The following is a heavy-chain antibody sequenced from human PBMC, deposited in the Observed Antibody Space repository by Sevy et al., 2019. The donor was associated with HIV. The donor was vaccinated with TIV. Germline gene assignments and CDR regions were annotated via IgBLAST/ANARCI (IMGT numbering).Heavy chain of an antibody. V-gene: IGHV3-11*06. D-gene: IGHD1-7*01. CDR1: GFIFSDYY. CDR2: ISSGTTHR. CDR3: ARDRRNYSGQYFDF. J-gene: IGHJ4*02. Sequence: GGSLRLSCAASGFIFSDYYMSWIRQSPGKGLEWVSDISSGTTHRKYADSVKGRFTISRVNAKNSLNLQMNSLTVEDTAVYYCARDRRNYSGQYFDFWGQGTLVTVSS.